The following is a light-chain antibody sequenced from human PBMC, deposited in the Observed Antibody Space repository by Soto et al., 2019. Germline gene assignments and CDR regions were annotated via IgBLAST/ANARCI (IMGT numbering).Light chain of an antibody. V-gene: IGLV1-47*01. CDR1: RSNIGSGI. CDR2: MNS. Sequence: QSVLTQPPSLSGTPGQTVTISCIGSRSNIGSGIVHWYQQLPGTAPKHLIYMNSQRPSGVPDRFYGSKSGTSASLVITGLRPEDEADYYCVAWDDNLSSRVFGGGTKLTVL. CDR3: VAWDDNLSSRV. J-gene: IGLJ3*02.